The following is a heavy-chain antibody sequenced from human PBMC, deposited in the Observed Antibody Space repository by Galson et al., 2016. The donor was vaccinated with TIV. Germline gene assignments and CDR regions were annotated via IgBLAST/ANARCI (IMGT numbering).Heavy chain of an antibody. J-gene: IGHJ4*02. CDR2: NYPGASDT. V-gene: IGHV5-51*01. CDR1: GYRFSDYW. D-gene: IGHD6-19*01. CDR3: ATLSSGWPNYFDN. Sequence: QSGAEVKKPGESLKISCRGSGYRFSDYWIGWVRQTPEEGLEWMGVNYPGASDTKYSPSFQGQVTISADKSINTAYLQWNRLKASDTAIYFCATLSSGWPNYFDNWGQGTQVIVSS.